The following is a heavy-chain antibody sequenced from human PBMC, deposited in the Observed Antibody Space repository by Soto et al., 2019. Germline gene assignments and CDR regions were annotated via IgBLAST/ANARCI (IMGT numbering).Heavy chain of an antibody. CDR1: GYSFAGYW. J-gene: IGHJ6*02. CDR2: IDPSDSYT. Sequence: GESLKISCKGAGYSFAGYWITWVLQKPGKGLEWMGRIDPSDSYTNYSPSFQGHVTISADKSISTAYLQWSSLKASDTAMYYCARRGWELLDYGMDVWGQGTTVTVSS. CDR3: ARRGWELLDYGMDV. D-gene: IGHD1-26*01. V-gene: IGHV5-10-1*01.